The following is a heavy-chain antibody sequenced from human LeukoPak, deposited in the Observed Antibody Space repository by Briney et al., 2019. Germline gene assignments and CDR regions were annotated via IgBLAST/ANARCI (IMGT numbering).Heavy chain of an antibody. CDR2: MNPNSGNT. CDR3: ARGAGFWSGYLDY. D-gene: IGHD3-3*01. CDR1: GYTFISYG. V-gene: IGHV1-8*03. J-gene: IGHJ4*02. Sequence: ASVKVSCKASGYTFISYGISWVRQATGQGLEWMGWMNPNSGNTGYEQKFQGRVTITRSTSISTAFMELSSLTSEDTAVYYCARGAGFWSGYLDYWGQGTLVTVSS.